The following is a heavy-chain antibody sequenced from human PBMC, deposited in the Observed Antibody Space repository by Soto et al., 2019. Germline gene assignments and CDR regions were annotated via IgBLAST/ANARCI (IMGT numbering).Heavy chain of an antibody. CDR2: IYHNGNT. D-gene: IGHD3-10*01. V-gene: IGHV4-4*02. CDR3: ARDAAVPGETDRFDY. CDR1: GDSITTNNW. J-gene: IGHJ4*02. Sequence: TSETLSLTCAVSGDSITTNNWWSWARQPPGKGLEWIGEIYHNGNTNYNPSLKSRVTMSVDTSKNQFSLKLTSVTAADTAIYYCARDAAVPGETDRFDYWGQGTLVTVSS.